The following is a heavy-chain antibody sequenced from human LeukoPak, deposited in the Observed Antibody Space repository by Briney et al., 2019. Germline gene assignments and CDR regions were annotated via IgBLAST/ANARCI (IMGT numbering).Heavy chain of an antibody. J-gene: IGHJ6*03. CDR1: GYTFTSYG. V-gene: IGHV1-18*01. CDR2: ISAYNGNT. D-gene: IGHD2-15*01. CDR3: ARLYCSGGSCYSPLNYYYYYMDV. Sequence: ASVKVSCKASGYTFTSYGINWVRQAPGQGLEWMGWISAYNGNTNYAQKLQGRVTMTTDTSTSTAYMELRSLRSDDTAVYYCARLYCSGGSCYSPLNYYYYYMDVWGKGITVTVSS.